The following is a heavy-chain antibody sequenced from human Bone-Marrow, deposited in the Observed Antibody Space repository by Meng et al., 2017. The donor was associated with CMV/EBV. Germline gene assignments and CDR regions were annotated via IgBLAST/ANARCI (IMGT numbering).Heavy chain of an antibody. V-gene: IGHV3-9*01. CDR3: AKETSSLTGYCSGGSCYSGRYDYYYGMDV. Sequence: SLKISCAASGFTFDEYAMHWVRQAPGKGLEWVSGISWNSGSIGYADSVKGRFTISRDNAKNTLYLQMNSLRAEDTAVYYCAKETSSLTGYCSGGSCYSGRYDYYYGMDVWGQGTTVTVSS. J-gene: IGHJ6*02. CDR1: GFTFDEYA. D-gene: IGHD2-15*01. CDR2: ISWNSGSI.